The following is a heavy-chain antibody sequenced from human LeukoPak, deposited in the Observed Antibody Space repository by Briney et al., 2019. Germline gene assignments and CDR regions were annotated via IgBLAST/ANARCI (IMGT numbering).Heavy chain of an antibody. CDR2: ISSSCSTI. D-gene: IGHD1-7*01. CDR3: ARERNYIAFDY. V-gene: IGHV3-48*03. CDR1: GFTFSSYE. J-gene: IGHJ4*02. Sequence: GGSLRLSCAASGFTFSSYEMNWVRQAPGKGLEWVSYISSSCSTIYYADSVKGRFTISRDNAENSLYLQMNSLRAEDTAVYYCARERNYIAFDYWGQGTPVTVSS.